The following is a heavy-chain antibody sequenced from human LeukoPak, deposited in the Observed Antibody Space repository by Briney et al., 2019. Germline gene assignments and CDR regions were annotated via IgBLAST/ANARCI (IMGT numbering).Heavy chain of an antibody. Sequence: GGSLRLSCAASGFTFSDYSINWVRQAPGKGLEWVSSTSDSGRYIYYADSVKGRFTISRDNAKNSLYLQMNSLRAEDTAVYYCAREFGCIDGLCYPSSRHTYDIWGQGTMVTVSS. D-gene: IGHD2-8*01. CDR1: GFTFSDYS. CDR2: TSDSGRYI. CDR3: AREFGCIDGLCYPSSRHTYDI. V-gene: IGHV3-21*01. J-gene: IGHJ3*02.